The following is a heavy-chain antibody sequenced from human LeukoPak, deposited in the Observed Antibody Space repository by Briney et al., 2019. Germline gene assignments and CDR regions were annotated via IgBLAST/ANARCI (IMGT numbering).Heavy chain of an antibody. D-gene: IGHD1-14*01. CDR3: VKDRRNPYRPEGPFDP. Sequence: GGSLRLSCAASGFTFEDYAMHWVRQAPGKGLEWVSGINWNSASTGYADSVKGRFTISRDNVMNSLYLEMNSLRPEDTALYYCVKDRRNPYRPEGPFDPWGQGTLVTVSS. CDR2: INWNSAST. V-gene: IGHV3-9*01. CDR1: GFTFEDYA. J-gene: IGHJ5*02.